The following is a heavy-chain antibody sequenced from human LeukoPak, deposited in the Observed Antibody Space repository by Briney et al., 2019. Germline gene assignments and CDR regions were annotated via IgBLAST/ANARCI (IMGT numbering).Heavy chain of an antibody. CDR1: GYTFTSYD. V-gene: IGHV1-8*01. CDR3: AREAIFGVDRLIDP. Sequence: GASVKVSCKASGYTFTSYDINWVRQATGQGLEWMGWMNPNSGNTGYAQKFQGRVTMTRNTSISTAYMELSSLRSEDTAVYYCAREAIFGVDRLIDPWGQGTLVTVSS. D-gene: IGHD3-3*01. CDR2: MNPNSGNT. J-gene: IGHJ5*02.